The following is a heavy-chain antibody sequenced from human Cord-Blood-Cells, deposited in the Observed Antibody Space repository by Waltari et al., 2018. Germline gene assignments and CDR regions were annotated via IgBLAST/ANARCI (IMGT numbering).Heavy chain of an antibody. J-gene: IGHJ4*02. Sequence: QVQLVQSGAEVKKPGSSVKVSCKASGGTFSSYAISWVRQAPGQGLGWMVGIIPSCGKANYAQKFQGRVTITADKSTSTAYMELSSLRSEDTAVYYCARDNYYGSGSYFRFDYWGQGTLVTVSS. D-gene: IGHD3-10*01. CDR3: ARDNYYGSGSYFRFDY. CDR1: GGTFSSYA. CDR2: IIPSCGKA. V-gene: IGHV1-69*06.